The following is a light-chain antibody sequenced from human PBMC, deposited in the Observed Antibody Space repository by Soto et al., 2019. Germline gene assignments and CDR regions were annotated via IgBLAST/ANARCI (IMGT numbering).Light chain of an antibody. V-gene: IGKV1-12*01. CDR2: AAS. CDR3: LQSNGVPHT. J-gene: IGKJ2*01. CDR1: QNISSW. Sequence: DIQMTQSPSSVSASVGDRVTITCRASQNISSWLAWYQQKPGKAPQLLIYAASSLQSGVPSRFRGSGSGTHFPLTISSLQPEDFAAYPRLQSNGVPHTVGRGTKLQI.